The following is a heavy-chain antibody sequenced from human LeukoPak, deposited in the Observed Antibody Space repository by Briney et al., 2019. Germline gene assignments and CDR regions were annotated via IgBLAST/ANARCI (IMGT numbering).Heavy chain of an antibody. V-gene: IGHV4-59*01. CDR2: IYYSGST. D-gene: IGHD2/OR15-2a*01. CDR1: RGSISDYY. J-gene: IGHJ4*02. Sequence: SETLSLNCTVSRGSISDYYWSWIRQPPGEGLEWIGYIYYSGSTNYNPSLKSRVTISLDTSKNQFSLNLNSVTAADTAVYYCARELKVGNTGYYFDYWGQGTLVTVSS. CDR3: ARELKVGNTGYYFDY.